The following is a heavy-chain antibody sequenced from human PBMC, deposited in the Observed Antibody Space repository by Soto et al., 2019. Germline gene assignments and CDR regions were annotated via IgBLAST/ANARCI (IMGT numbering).Heavy chain of an antibody. CDR1: VFTFSSYA. CDR3: ARDGVPYDYYGMDV. Sequence: PGGSRRLSCAASVFTFSSYAMPWFRQAPGKGLEWVAVISYDGSNKYYADSVNCRFTISRDNCKNTLYLQMNSLRAEDTAVYYGARDGVPYDYYGMDVWGQGTTVTVSS. CDR2: ISYDGSNK. V-gene: IGHV3-30-3*01. D-gene: IGHD2-2*01. J-gene: IGHJ6*02.